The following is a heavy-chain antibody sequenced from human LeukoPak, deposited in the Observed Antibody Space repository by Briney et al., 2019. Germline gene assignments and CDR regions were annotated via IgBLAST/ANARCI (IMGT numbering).Heavy chain of an antibody. D-gene: IGHD6-25*01. V-gene: IGHV4-30-2*01. CDR3: ARGRPANMAFDI. CDR1: GGSISSGGYS. J-gene: IGHJ3*02. Sequence: SETLSLTCAVSGGSISSGGYSWGWIRQPPGKGLEWIGHISHSGSTYYNPSLKGRVSISLDRSKNQFSLNLTSVSGADTAVYFCARGRPANMAFDIWGQGTMVPVSS. CDR2: ISHSGST.